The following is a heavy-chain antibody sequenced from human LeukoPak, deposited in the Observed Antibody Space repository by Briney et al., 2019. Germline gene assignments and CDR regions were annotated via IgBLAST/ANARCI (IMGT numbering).Heavy chain of an antibody. Sequence: PGGSLRLSCAASGFTFSSYAMSWVRQAPGKGLEWVSAISGSGGSTYYADSVKGRFTISRDNSKNTLYLQVNSLRAEDTAVYYCAKDFEFGEYYFDYWGQGTLVTVSS. V-gene: IGHV3-23*01. CDR2: ISGSGGST. CDR1: GFTFSSYA. J-gene: IGHJ4*02. D-gene: IGHD3-10*01. CDR3: AKDFEFGEYYFDY.